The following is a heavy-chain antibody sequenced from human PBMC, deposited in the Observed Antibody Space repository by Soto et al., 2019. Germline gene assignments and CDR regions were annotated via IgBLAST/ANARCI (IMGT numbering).Heavy chain of an antibody. CDR1: GFSFSIYN. V-gene: IGHV3-21*01. Sequence: EVQLVESGGGLVKPGGSLRLSCEASGFSFSIYNMNWVRQAPGKGLEWVSSIGSSSSYTYHADSVKGRFTISRDNAKNSLYLQMNSLRAEDTAVYYCARDGAAAGFNYWGQGTLVTVSS. J-gene: IGHJ4*02. D-gene: IGHD6-13*01. CDR2: IGSSSSYT. CDR3: ARDGAAAGFNY.